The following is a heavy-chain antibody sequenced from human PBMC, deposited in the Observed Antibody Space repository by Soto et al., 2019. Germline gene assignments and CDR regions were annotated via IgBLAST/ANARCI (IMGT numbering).Heavy chain of an antibody. Sequence: EVQLVESGGSVIRPGGSRRLSCAASGFAFQNHGMAWVRQVPGKGLEWVAGISGSGVNAGYADSVKGRFTISRDNGDNSLYLEINNLGVEDTALYHCARKPHWQYWYFDLWGRGTLVTVSS. CDR3: ARKPHWQYWYFDL. V-gene: IGHV3-20*01. CDR2: ISGSGVNA. J-gene: IGHJ2*01. CDR1: GFAFQNHG. D-gene: IGHD1-1*01.